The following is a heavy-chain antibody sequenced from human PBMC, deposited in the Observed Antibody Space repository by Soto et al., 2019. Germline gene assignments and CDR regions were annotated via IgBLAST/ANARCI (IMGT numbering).Heavy chain of an antibody. Sequence: GGSLRLSCAASGFDFSNYGMSWVRQAPGKGLEWVSAISGTAHASYYAASVKGRFTISRDNSKNTLYLHMNSLRAEDTAVYYCAKHGPKRGYRYGYFDYWGQGTLVTVSS. V-gene: IGHV3-23*01. CDR2: ISGTAHAS. J-gene: IGHJ4*02. CDR1: GFDFSNYG. CDR3: AKHGPKRGYRYGYFDY. D-gene: IGHD5-18*01.